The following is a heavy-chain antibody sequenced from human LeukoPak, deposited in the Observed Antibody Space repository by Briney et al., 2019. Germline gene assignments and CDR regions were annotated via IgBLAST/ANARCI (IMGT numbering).Heavy chain of an antibody. D-gene: IGHD6-6*01. CDR1: GFTFSSHD. CDR3: AKVPSPESSSYTDYYYMDV. CDR2: ISYDGGKK. J-gene: IGHJ6*03. Sequence: GRSLRLSCAASGFTFSSHDMHWVRQAPGKGLEWVAIISYDGGKKDYADSVKGRFTISRDNSKNTLYLQMNSLRAEDTAVYYCAKVPSPESSSYTDYYYMDVWGKGTTVTVSS. V-gene: IGHV3-30*18.